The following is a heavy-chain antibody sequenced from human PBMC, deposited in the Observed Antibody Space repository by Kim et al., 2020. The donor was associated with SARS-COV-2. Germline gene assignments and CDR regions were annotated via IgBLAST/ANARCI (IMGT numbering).Heavy chain of an antibody. CDR1: GFTFSSYA. D-gene: IGHD3-3*01. CDR2: ISGSGGST. CDR3: AKVLPRSSYDFWSGYYPGTDY. J-gene: IGHJ4*02. V-gene: IGHV3-23*01. Sequence: GGSLRLSCAASGFTFSSYAMSWVRQAPGKGLEWVSAISGSGGSTYYADSVKGRFTISRDNSKNTLYLQMNSLRAEDTAVYYCAKVLPRSSYDFWSGYYPGTDYWGQGTLVTVSS.